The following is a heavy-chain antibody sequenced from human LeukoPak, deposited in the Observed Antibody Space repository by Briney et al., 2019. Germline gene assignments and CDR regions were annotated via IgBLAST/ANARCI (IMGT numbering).Heavy chain of an antibody. V-gene: IGHV4-38-2*01. D-gene: IGHD2-2*01. CDR2: IYHSGST. CDR1: GYSISSGYY. J-gene: IGHJ5*02. Sequence: SETLSLTCAVSGYSISSGYYWGWIRQPPGKGLEWIGSIYHSGSTYYNPSLKSRVTISVDTSKNQFSLKLSSMTAADTAVYYCASLWGYCSSTSCRGWFDPWGQGTLVTVSS. CDR3: ASLWGYCSSTSCRGWFDP.